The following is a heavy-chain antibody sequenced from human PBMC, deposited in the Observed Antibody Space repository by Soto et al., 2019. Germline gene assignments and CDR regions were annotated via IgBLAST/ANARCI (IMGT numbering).Heavy chain of an antibody. CDR2: ISSSSSYI. Sequence: EVQLVESGGGLVKPGGSLRLSGAASGFTFSSYSMNWVRQAPGKGLEWVSSISSSSSYIYYADSVKGRFTISRDNAKNSLYLQMNSLRAEDTAVYYCARDPGVRGGGWFDPWGQGTLVTVSS. D-gene: IGHD3-10*01. J-gene: IGHJ5*02. CDR1: GFTFSSYS. V-gene: IGHV3-21*01. CDR3: ARDPGVRGGGWFDP.